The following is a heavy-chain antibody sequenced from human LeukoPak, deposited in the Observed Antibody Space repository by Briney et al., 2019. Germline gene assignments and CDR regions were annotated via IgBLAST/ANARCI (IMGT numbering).Heavy chain of an antibody. D-gene: IGHD3-22*01. Sequence: GGSLRLSCAASGFTFSSYAMHWVRQAPGKGLEYVSAISSNGGSTYYADSAKGRFTISRDNSKNTLYLQMSSLRAEDTAVYYCVTGDDSSGYRFQHWGQGTLVTVSS. CDR3: VTGDDSSGYRFQH. J-gene: IGHJ1*01. CDR2: ISSNGGST. CDR1: GFTFSSYA. V-gene: IGHV3-64D*06.